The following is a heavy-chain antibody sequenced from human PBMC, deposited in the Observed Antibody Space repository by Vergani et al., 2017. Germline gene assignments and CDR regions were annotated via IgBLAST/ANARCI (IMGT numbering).Heavy chain of an antibody. D-gene: IGHD6-19*01. CDR3: ARDWYSSGWTDWFDP. CDR1: GGTFSSYA. Sequence: QVQLVQSGAEVKKPGSSVKVSCKASGGTFSSYAISWVRQAPGQGLEWMGGIIPIFGTANYAQKFQGRVTITTDTSTSTAYMELRSLRSDDTAVYYCARDWYSSGWTDWFDPWGQGTLVTVSS. CDR2: IIPIFGTA. J-gene: IGHJ5*02. V-gene: IGHV1-69*06.